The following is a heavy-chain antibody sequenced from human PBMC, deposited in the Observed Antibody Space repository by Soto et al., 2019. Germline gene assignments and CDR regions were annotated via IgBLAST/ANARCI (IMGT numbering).Heavy chain of an antibody. Sequence: PGESRTISCQGSGYSFTTYWIGWLRQMPGNGLDWVGIIYPGDSDTSYSPSLQGQVTISADKSISTAYLQWSSLKASDTAIYYCATGGYCSDTTCYNFFDYWGQGTLITVAS. CDR2: IYPGDSDT. CDR3: ATGGYCSDTTCYNFFDY. J-gene: IGHJ4*02. D-gene: IGHD2-2*02. V-gene: IGHV5-51*01. CDR1: GYSFTTYW.